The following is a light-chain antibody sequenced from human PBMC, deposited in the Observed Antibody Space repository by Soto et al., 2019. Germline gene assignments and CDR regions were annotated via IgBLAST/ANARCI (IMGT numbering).Light chain of an antibody. CDR1: RNINNT. CDR3: QQSYSQGRT. CDR2: GAS. J-gene: IGKJ2*01. Sequence: EIQMTQSLSPLPAFVGDTVTITCRASRNINNTLNGYQQKQGKAPKLLIFGASNLKSGVPSRFSANGSVTDFSLIITSLQPEDFATYYCQQSYSQGRTFGQGTRL. V-gene: IGKV1-39*01.